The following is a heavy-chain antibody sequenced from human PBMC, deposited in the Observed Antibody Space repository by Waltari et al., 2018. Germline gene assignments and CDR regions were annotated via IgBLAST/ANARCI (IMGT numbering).Heavy chain of an antibody. CDR3: ARGKGLRFLEWLFH. CDR1: GGSFSGYY. Sequence: VQLQQWGAGLLKPSETLSLTCAVYGGSFSGYYWSWIRQPPGKGLEWIGEINHSGSTNYNPSLKSRVTISVDTSTNQFSLKLSSVTAADTAVYYCARGKGLRFLEWLFHWGQGTLVTVSS. D-gene: IGHD3-3*01. J-gene: IGHJ4*02. CDR2: INHSGST. V-gene: IGHV4-34*01.